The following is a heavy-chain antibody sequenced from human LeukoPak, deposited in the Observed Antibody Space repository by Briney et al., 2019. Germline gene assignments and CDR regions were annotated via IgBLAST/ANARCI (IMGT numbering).Heavy chain of an antibody. CDR1: GFTFSSDG. CDR2: IQNDGSYR. D-gene: IGHD6-19*01. CDR3: VGSGWSHHDAFDI. V-gene: IGHV3-30*02. J-gene: IGHJ3*02. Sequence: GGSLRLSCATSGFTFSSDGMHWVRQAPGKGPEWVAFIQNDGSYRDYADSVKGRFTISRDNSKNTVYLQMNSLRAEDTALYHCVGSGWSHHDAFDIWGQGTMVTVSS.